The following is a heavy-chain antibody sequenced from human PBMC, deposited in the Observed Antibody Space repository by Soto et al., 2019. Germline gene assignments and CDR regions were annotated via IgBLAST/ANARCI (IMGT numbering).Heavy chain of an antibody. Sequence: QVQLVQSGAEVKKPGASVKVSCKASGYTFTSYGISWVRQAPGQGLEWMGWISAYTGNTNYAQKLQGRVTMTTDTSTRLTYMELRSLRSDDTAVYYCASDVPATKYCSGTSCYGPQAPFAYWGQGTLATVSS. D-gene: IGHD2-2*01. CDR3: ASDVPATKYCSGTSCYGPQAPFAY. J-gene: IGHJ4*02. V-gene: IGHV1-18*01. CDR2: ISAYTGNT. CDR1: GYTFTSYG.